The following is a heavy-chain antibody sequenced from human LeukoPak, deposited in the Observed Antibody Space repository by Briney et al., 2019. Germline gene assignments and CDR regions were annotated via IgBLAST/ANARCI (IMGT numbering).Heavy chain of an antibody. CDR1: GLSLSSYW. J-gene: IGHJ3*02. CDR3: ARDYDYFSGHNLDAYDI. V-gene: IGHV3-7*01. CDR2: IKEDGSAK. Sequence: GGSLRLSCVASGLSLSSYWMTCLPQAPGKALECVANIKEDGSAKSYVDSVKGRFTISRDNAKNSLYLQMDSLRVEDTAVYYCARDYDYFSGHNLDAYDIWGQGTTVTVSS. D-gene: IGHD2-15*01.